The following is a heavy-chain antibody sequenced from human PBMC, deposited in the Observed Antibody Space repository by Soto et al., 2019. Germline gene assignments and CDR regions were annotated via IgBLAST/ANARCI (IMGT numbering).Heavy chain of an antibody. D-gene: IGHD1-26*01. Sequence: GGSLRLSCAASGFTFSSYAMHWVRQAPGKGLEWVAVISYDGSNKYYADSVKGRFTISRDNSKNTLYLQMNSLRAEDTAVYYCARGGSYGDHDYWGQGTLVTVSS. CDR3: ARGGSYGDHDY. J-gene: IGHJ4*02. CDR1: GFTFSSYA. V-gene: IGHV3-30-3*01. CDR2: ISYDGSNK.